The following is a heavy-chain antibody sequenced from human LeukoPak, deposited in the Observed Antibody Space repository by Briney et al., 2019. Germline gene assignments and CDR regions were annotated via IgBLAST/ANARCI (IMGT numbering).Heavy chain of an antibody. CDR2: ISSSSSYI. J-gene: IGHJ4*02. Sequence: GGSLRLSCAASGFTFSSYSMNWVRQAPGKGLEWVSSISSSSSYIYYADPVKGRFTISRDNAKNSLYLQMNSLRAEDTAVYYCARGSPVSGDYWGQGTLVTVSP. D-gene: IGHD1-26*01. CDR3: ARGSPVSGDY. V-gene: IGHV3-21*01. CDR1: GFTFSSYS.